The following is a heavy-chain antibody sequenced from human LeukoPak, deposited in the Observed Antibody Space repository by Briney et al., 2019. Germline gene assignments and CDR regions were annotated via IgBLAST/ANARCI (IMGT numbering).Heavy chain of an antibody. D-gene: IGHD2-21*02. J-gene: IGHJ1*01. V-gene: IGHV3-74*01. Sequence: PGGSLRLSCAVSGLTFSSHWMHWVRQAPGKGLVWVSRITNDGSSTTYADSVKGRFTISRDNAKNMLYLQVNSLRAEDTAVYYCTSWGDTTAEYFQRWGQGTLVTVSS. CDR1: GLTFSSHW. CDR2: ITNDGSST. CDR3: TSWGDTTAEYFQR.